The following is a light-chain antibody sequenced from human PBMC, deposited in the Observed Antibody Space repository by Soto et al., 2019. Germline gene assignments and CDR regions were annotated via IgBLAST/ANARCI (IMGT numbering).Light chain of an antibody. CDR1: QNLHSF. V-gene: IGKV3-11*01. J-gene: IGKJ1*01. CDR2: DAS. Sequence: EIVLTQSPATLSVSPGERVTLSCRASQNLHSFLVWYQQKPGQAPRLLIYDASNRATGIPARFSGSGSGTDFSLTIRRLEPDDFAVYYCQKYGNFWTFGQGTKVDIK. CDR3: QKYGNFWT.